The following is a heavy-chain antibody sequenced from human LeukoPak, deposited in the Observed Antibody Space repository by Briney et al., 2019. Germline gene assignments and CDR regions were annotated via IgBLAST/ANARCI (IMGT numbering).Heavy chain of an antibody. Sequence: GGSLRLSCAASGFTFSSYVMSWVRQAPGKGLEWVAVIWYDGSNKYYADSVKGRFTISRDNSKNTLYLQMNSLRAEDTAVYYCARDLDYYDSSGYYSPFDYWGQGTLVTVSS. CDR3: ARDLDYYDSSGYYSPFDY. D-gene: IGHD3-22*01. CDR1: GFTFSSYV. CDR2: IWYDGSNK. J-gene: IGHJ4*02. V-gene: IGHV3-33*08.